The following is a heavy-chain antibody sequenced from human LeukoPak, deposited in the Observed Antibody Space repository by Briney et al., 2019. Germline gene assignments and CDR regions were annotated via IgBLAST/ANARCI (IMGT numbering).Heavy chain of an antibody. J-gene: IGHJ6*03. V-gene: IGHV3-11*01. Sequence: PGGSLRLSCAASGFTFSDYYMRWIRQAPGKGLECVSYISSSGSTIYYANSVKGRFTISRDNAKNSLFLQMNSLRAEDTAVYYCAKGTYYYGSGSYYNPYYYYYYMDVWGKGTTVTVSS. D-gene: IGHD3-10*01. CDR3: AKGTYYYGSGSYYNPYYYYYYMDV. CDR1: GFTFSDYY. CDR2: ISSSGSTI.